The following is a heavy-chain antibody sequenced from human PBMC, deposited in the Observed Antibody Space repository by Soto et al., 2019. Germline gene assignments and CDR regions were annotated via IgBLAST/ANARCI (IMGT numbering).Heavy chain of an antibody. CDR3: ARVAPPQDY. CDR2: ISSGRSST. CDR1: GFTLSDYY. Sequence: GGSLRLSCAASGFTLSDYYMSWIRQAPGKGLEWVSYISSGRSSTNYADSVKGRFTISRDSAKNSLYLQMNSLRAEDTAVYYCARVAPPQDYWGQGTLATVSS. V-gene: IGHV3-11*05. J-gene: IGHJ4*02.